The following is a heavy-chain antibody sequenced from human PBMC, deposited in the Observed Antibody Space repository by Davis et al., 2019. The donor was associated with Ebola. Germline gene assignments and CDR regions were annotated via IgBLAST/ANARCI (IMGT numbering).Heavy chain of an antibody. V-gene: IGHV3-74*01. CDR2: IITVVSNT. J-gene: IGHJ4*02. CDR3: ARGSEMANPADGDY. Sequence: HTGGSLRLSCAASGFSFSSYSTHWVRQVPGKWLVWVSRIITVVSNTSYADSVKGRFTISRDNAKNTLYLRMNSLRAEDTAVYYCARGSEMANPADGDYRGQGTLVTVSS. CDR1: GFSFSSYS. D-gene: IGHD5-24*01.